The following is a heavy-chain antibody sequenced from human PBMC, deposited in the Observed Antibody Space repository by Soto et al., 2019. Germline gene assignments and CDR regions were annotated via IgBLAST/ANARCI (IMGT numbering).Heavy chain of an antibody. CDR1: GYTFTSCG. Sequence: ASVKVSFKASGYTFTSCGISWVRQAPGQGLEWMGWISAYNGSTNYAQKLQGRVTMTTDTSTSTAYMELRSLRSDDTAVYYCAREYGSGSYYKIGYYYYGMDVWGQGTTVTVSS. CDR3: AREYGSGSYYKIGYYYYGMDV. D-gene: IGHD3-10*01. CDR2: ISAYNGST. V-gene: IGHV1-18*01. J-gene: IGHJ6*02.